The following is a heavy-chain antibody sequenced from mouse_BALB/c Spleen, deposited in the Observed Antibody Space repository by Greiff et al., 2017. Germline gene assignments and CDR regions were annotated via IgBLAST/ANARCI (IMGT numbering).Heavy chain of an antibody. V-gene: IGHV1-67*01. Sequence: VQLQQSGPELVRPGVSVKISCKGSGYTFTDYAMHWVKQSHAKSLEWIGVISTYYGNTNYNQKFKGKATMTVDKSSSTAYMELARLTSEDSAIYYCARYPYRYDEGGYAMGYWGQGTSVTVSS. J-gene: IGHJ4*01. CDR3: ARYPYRYDEGGYAMGY. CDR2: ISTYYGNT. D-gene: IGHD2-14*01. CDR1: GYTFTDYA.